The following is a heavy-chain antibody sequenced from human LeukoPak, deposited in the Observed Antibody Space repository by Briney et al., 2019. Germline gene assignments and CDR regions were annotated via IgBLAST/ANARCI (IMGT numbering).Heavy chain of an antibody. J-gene: IGHJ4*02. V-gene: IGHV3-11*06. CDR2: ISSSSSYT. Sequence: PGGSLRLSCAASGFTFSDYYMSWIRQAPGKGLEWVSYISSSSSYTNYADSVKGRFTISRDNARNSLYLQMNSLRAEDTAVYYCARDKYGDQYYFDYWGQRTLVTVSS. CDR3: ARDKYGDQYYFDY. D-gene: IGHD4-17*01. CDR1: GFTFSDYY.